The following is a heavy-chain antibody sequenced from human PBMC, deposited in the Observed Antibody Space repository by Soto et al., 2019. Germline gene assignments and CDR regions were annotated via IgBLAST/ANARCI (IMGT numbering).Heavy chain of an antibody. J-gene: IGHJ4*02. Sequence: QVQLQQWGAGLLKPSETLSLTCAVYGGSFSGYYWSWIRQPPGKGLEWIGEINHSGSTNYNPSLKSRVTISVDTSKNQFSLKLSSVTAADTAVYYCARGRSYDSSGYYIHFDYWGQGTLVTVSS. D-gene: IGHD3-22*01. CDR1: GGSFSGYY. CDR3: ARGRSYDSSGYYIHFDY. V-gene: IGHV4-34*01. CDR2: INHSGST.